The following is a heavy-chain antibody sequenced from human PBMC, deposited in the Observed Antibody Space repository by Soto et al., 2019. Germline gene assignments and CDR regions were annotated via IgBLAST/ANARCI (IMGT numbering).Heavy chain of an antibody. V-gene: IGHV4-39*01. CDR3: ARHVYCSGGSCYCFDY. CDR1: GGSISSSSYY. J-gene: IGHJ4*02. D-gene: IGHD2-15*01. Sequence: PSETLSLTCTVSGGSISSSSYYWGWIRQPPGKGLEWIGSIYYSGSTYYNPSLKSRVTISVDTSKNQFSLKLSSVTAADTAVYYCARHVYCSGGSCYCFDYWGQGTLVTVSS. CDR2: IYYSGST.